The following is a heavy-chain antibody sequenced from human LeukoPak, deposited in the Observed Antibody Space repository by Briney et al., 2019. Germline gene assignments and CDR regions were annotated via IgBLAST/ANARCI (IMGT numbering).Heavy chain of an antibody. CDR1: GGTFSSYN. CDR3: ARDCEQWLVPWIVTRGFCYMDV. J-gene: IGHJ6*03. D-gene: IGHD6-19*01. V-gene: IGHV1-69*08. CDR2: IIPMQGTP. Sequence: SVKVSCKASGGTFSSYNFIWVRQAPGQGLEWMGGIIPMQGTPNYAQKFQDRVTISADKSTTTVYMELRSLRSDDTAVYYCARDCEQWLVPWIVTRGFCYMDVWGKGTTVTISS.